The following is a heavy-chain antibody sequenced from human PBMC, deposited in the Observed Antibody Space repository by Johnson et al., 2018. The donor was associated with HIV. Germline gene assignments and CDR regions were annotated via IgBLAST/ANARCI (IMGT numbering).Heavy chain of an antibody. D-gene: IGHD2-15*01. Sequence: QVQLVESGGGVVQPGRSLRLSCAASGFTFSSYAMHWVRQAPGKGLEWVALISYDGRSEYHADSVRGRFTMSRDTSKNTLYLKMNNLRPDDTAVSYCGRPTGWLRAFVIWGQGTMVTVSS. V-gene: IGHV3-30*14. CDR1: GFTFSSYA. CDR2: ISYDGRSE. CDR3: GRPTGWLRAFVI. J-gene: IGHJ3*02.